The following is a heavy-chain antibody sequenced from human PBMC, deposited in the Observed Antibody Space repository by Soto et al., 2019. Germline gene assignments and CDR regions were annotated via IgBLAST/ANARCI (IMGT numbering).Heavy chain of an antibody. D-gene: IGHD6-19*01. CDR3: SRFIMVGGWFDPNYYHGMDV. J-gene: IGHJ6*02. Sequence: QVQLVQSGAEVKKPGASVTVSCKTSGYTFSNYGINWVRQAPGQGLEWMGWISGYNGNTNYAQTVKGRVTMTTDTSTSTVYMELRSLKSDDTAIYYCSRFIMVGGWFDPNYYHGMDVWGQGTTVTVSS. V-gene: IGHV1-18*01. CDR2: ISGYNGNT. CDR1: GYTFSNYG.